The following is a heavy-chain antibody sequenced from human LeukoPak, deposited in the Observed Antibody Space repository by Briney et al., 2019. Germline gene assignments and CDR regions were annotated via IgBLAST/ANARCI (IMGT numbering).Heavy chain of an antibody. CDR2: ISGSGGST. D-gene: IGHD3-22*01. J-gene: IGHJ4*02. Sequence: GGSLRLSCAASGFTFSSYWMSWVRQAPGKGLEWVSAISGSGGSTCHADSVKGRFTISRDNSKNTLYLQMNNLRAEDTAVYYCAKDELITMIVVVITGFDYWGQGTLVTVSS. CDR3: AKDELITMIVVVITGFDY. CDR1: GFTFSSYW. V-gene: IGHV3-23*01.